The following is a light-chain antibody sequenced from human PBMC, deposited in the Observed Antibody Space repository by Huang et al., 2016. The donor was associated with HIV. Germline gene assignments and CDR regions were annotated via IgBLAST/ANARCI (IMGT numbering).Light chain of an antibody. Sequence: DILLTQSPDSLAVSLGERATLTCRSSRSLLFASSSKNFLAWYQQKPGQSPKLLMYMASVRESGVPERFTGSGSGTEFTLTIASLQAEDVAVYYCQQFYNTPYTFGRGTRLEI. CDR2: MAS. V-gene: IGKV4-1*01. CDR3: QQFYNTPYT. CDR1: RSLLFASSSKNF. J-gene: IGKJ2*01.